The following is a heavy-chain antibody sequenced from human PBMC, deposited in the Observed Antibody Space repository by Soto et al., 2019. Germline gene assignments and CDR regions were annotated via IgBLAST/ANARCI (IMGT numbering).Heavy chain of an antibody. CDR1: GGSISTYY. Sequence: PSETLSLTCTVSGGSISTYYWSWIRQPPGKGLEWIGYIYYNGRTNYNPSLESRVTISLDTSKSQFSLKLSSVSAADTAVYYCARDGSGYDFWSGTYFFAYWGPGTLVTVSS. V-gene: IGHV4-59*01. J-gene: IGHJ4*02. CDR3: ARDGSGYDFWSGTYFFAY. D-gene: IGHD3-3*01. CDR2: IYYNGRT.